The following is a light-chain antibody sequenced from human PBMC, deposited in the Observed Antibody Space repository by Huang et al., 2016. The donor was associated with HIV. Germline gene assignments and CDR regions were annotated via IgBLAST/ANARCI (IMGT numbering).Light chain of an antibody. Sequence: IQLTQSPPSISAFVGDTVTCTCRASQDITTFLAWYQQKPGKAPHLLISGVSTLQDQVPARFRGSGSGTDFTLTITHLHPEDIATYYCQQLTTYPITFGPGTRLEI. CDR2: GVS. CDR3: QQLTTYPIT. CDR1: QDITTF. V-gene: IGKV1-9*01. J-gene: IGKJ5*01.